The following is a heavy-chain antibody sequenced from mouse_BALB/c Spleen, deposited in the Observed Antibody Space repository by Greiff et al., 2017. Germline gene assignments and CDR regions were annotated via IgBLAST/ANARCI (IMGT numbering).Heavy chain of an antibody. CDR2: ISSGGGST. CDR3: ARLRGNYPYYAMDY. D-gene: IGHD2-1*01. V-gene: IGHV5-12-1*01. J-gene: IGHJ4*01. CDR1: GFAFSSYD. Sequence: DVMLVESGGGLVKPGGSLKLSCAASGFAFSSYDMSWVRQTPEKRLEWVAYISSGGGSTYYPDTVKGRFTISRDNAKNTLYLQMSSLKSEDTAMYYCARLRGNYPYYAMDYWGQGTSVTVSS.